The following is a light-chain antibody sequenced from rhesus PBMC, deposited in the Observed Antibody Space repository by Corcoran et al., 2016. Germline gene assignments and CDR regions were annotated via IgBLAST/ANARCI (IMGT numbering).Light chain of an antibody. V-gene: IGKV1S14*01. CDR2: YAC. CDR1: QGICND. J-gene: IGKJ4*01. Sequence: DIQMTQPPSSLSASVGDTVTSAWRASQGICNDLAWYQQKPRKAPKPLIYYACKLESGVPSRFGGSGPGTDFTLTVSSLQPDDFAISYFHQRNSYPLAFGVGTKVGIK. CDR3: HQRNSYPLA.